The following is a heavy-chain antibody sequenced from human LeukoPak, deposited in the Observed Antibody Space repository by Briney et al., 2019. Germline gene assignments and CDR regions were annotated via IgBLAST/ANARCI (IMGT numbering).Heavy chain of an antibody. D-gene: IGHD2-15*01. CDR3: ARVARGYRSGGSCSVGYYYYYMDV. Sequence: SETLSLTCSVSGASISSYNWGWIRQTPGKGLEWIGSIYYSGSTFYSPSLKSRVTISVDTSKNQFSLKLSSVTAADTAVYYCARVARGYRSGGSCSVGYYYYYMDVWGKGTTVTVSS. J-gene: IGHJ6*03. CDR1: GASISSYN. CDR2: IYYSGST. V-gene: IGHV4-39*01.